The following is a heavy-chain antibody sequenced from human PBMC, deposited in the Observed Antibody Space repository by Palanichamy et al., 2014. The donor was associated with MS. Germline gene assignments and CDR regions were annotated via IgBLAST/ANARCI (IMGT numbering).Heavy chain of an antibody. J-gene: IGHJ4*02. CDR1: GFTFNTYS. Sequence: EVQLVESGGGLVQPGGSLRLSCAASGFTFNTYSMNWVRQAPGKGLEWISHISSSSSAIYYADSVKGRFTISRDNAKGSLYLQMNSLRDEDTAVYYCASLPQIASRPDYWGQGTLVTVSS. CDR2: ISSSSSAI. V-gene: IGHV3-48*02. CDR3: ASLPQIASRPDY. D-gene: IGHD6-6*01.